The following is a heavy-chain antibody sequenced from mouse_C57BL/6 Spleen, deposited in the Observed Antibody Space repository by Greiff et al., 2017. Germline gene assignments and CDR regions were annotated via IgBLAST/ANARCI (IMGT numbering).Heavy chain of an antibody. V-gene: IGHV2-9-1*01. D-gene: IGHD1-1*01. CDR3: DTSATLVANWSFDV. Sequence: QVQLKESGPGLVAPSQSLSITCTVSGFSLTSYAISWVRQPPGKGLEWLGVIWTGGGTNYNSALKSRLSISNVNSKSQVFLKMNSLQTDDTARYYCDTSATLVANWSFDVWGTGTTVTVSS. J-gene: IGHJ1*03. CDR2: IWTGGGT. CDR1: GFSLTSYA.